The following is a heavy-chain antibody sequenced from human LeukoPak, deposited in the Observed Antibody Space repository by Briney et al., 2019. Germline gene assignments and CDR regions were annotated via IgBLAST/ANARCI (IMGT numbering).Heavy chain of an antibody. J-gene: IGHJ4*02. CDR3: ARGPRPTRFLHSSGGYYFDY. D-gene: IGHD6-19*01. Sequence: SETLSLTCTVSGGSISSGGYYWSWIRQHPGKGLEWIGHIYYSGSTYYNPSLKSRVTISVDTSKNQFSLKLSSVTAADTAVYYCARGPRPTRFLHSSGGYYFDYWGQGTLVTVSS. V-gene: IGHV4-31*03. CDR2: IYYSGST. CDR1: GGSISSGGYY.